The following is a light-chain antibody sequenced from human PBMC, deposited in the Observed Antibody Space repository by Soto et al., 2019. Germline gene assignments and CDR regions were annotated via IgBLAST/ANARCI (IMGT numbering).Light chain of an antibody. V-gene: IGKV3D-20*02. CDR1: QSVSSSY. J-gene: IGKJ4*01. CDR2: DAS. CDR3: QQRSSWPMLT. Sequence: EIVMTQSPATLSVSPGERATLSCRASQSVSSSYLAWYQQKPGQAPRLLIYDASKRAAGIPARFSGSGSGTDFTLTISSLEPEDFAVYYCQQRSSWPMLTFGGGTKVDIK.